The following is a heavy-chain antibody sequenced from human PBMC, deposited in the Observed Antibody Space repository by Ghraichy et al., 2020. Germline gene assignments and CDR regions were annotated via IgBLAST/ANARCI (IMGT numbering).Heavy chain of an antibody. Sequence: GESLNISCKGSGYSFTSYWIGWVRQMPGKGLEWMGIIYPGDSDTRYSPSFQGQVTISADKSISTAYLQWSSLKASDTAMYYCARDGLTGRTDYGMDVWGQGTTVTVSS. V-gene: IGHV5-51*01. CDR3: ARDGLTGRTDYGMDV. CDR1: GYSFTSYW. J-gene: IGHJ6*02. D-gene: IGHD2-8*02. CDR2: IYPGDSDT.